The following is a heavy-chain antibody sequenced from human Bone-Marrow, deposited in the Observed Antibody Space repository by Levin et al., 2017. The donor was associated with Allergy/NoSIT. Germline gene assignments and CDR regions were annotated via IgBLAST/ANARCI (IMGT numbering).Heavy chain of an antibody. J-gene: IGHJ4*02. CDR2: IYYSGTT. CDR3: VRGWRGSGEAETYYFDN. Sequence: PSETLSLTCTVSGGSISTFYWSWIRQPPGKGLEWIGYIYYSGTTNYNPSLKGRVTISVDTSKNQFSLKLNSVTAADTAVYFCVRGWRGSGEAETYYFDNWGQGTLLTVSS. D-gene: IGHD3-10*01. V-gene: IGHV4-59*01. CDR1: GGSISTFY.